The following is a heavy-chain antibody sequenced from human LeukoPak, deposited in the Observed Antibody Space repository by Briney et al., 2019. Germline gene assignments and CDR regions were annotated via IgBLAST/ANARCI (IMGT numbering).Heavy chain of an antibody. CDR3: ASVGWSRERSFDY. D-gene: IGHD2-15*01. J-gene: IGHJ4*02. Sequence: PGGSLRLSCAASGFTFSSYSMNWVRQAPGKGLEWVSSISSSSSSYIYYADSVKGRFTISRDNAKNSLYLQMNSLRAEDTAVYYCASVGWSRERSFDYWGQGTLVTVSS. CDR1: GFTFSSYS. V-gene: IGHV3-21*04. CDR2: ISSSSSSYI.